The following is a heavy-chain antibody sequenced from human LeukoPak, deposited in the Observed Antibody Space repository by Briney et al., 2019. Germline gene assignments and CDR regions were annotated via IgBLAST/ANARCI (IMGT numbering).Heavy chain of an antibody. J-gene: IGHJ3*02. D-gene: IGHD3-3*01. Sequence: SETLSLTCTVSGGSISSHYWSWIRQPPGKGLEWIGYIYYSGSTNYNPSLKSRVTMSVDTSKNQFSLKLSSVTAADTAVYYCARAPKGYDFWSGYLPGAFDIWGQGTMVTVSS. CDR1: GGSISSHY. V-gene: IGHV4-59*11. CDR2: IYYSGST. CDR3: ARAPKGYDFWSGYLPGAFDI.